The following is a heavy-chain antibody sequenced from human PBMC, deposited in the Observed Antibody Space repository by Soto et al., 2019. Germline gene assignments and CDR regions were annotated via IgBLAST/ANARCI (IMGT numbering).Heavy chain of an antibody. Sequence: PGGSLRLSCAASGFTFSSYSMNWVRQAPGKGLGWVSSISSSSSYIYYADSVKGRFTISSDNAKNSLYLQMNSLRAEDTAVYYCARGGVHNYYYYGMDVWGQGTTVTVSS. J-gene: IGHJ6*02. CDR3: ARGGVHNYYYYGMDV. V-gene: IGHV3-21*01. CDR2: ISSSSSYI. CDR1: GFTFSSYS. D-gene: IGHD1-1*01.